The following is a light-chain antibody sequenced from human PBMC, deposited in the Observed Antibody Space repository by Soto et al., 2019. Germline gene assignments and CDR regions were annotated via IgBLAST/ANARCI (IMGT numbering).Light chain of an antibody. V-gene: IGLV2-14*01. CDR3: SSYTSSSTRDV. Sequence: QSALTQPASVSGSPGQSITISYTGTSSDVGGYNYVSWYQQHPGKAPKLMIYDVSNRPSGVSNRFSGSKSGNTASLTISGLQAEDEADYYCSSYTSSSTRDVFGTGTKLTVL. CDR2: DVS. CDR1: SSDVGGYNY. J-gene: IGLJ1*01.